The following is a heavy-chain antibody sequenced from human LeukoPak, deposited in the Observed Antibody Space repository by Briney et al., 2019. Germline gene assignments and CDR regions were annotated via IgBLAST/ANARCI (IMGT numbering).Heavy chain of an antibody. J-gene: IGHJ4*02. CDR2: IYYSGST. Sequence: PSETLSLTCTVSGGSISSGGHYWSWIRQHPGKGLEWIGYIYYSGSTYYNPSLKSRVTISVDTSKNEFSLKLSSATAADTAVYYCARDVDGYSSLDYWGQGILVTVSS. D-gene: IGHD5-24*01. CDR1: GGSISSGGHY. CDR3: ARDVDGYSSLDY. V-gene: IGHV4-31*03.